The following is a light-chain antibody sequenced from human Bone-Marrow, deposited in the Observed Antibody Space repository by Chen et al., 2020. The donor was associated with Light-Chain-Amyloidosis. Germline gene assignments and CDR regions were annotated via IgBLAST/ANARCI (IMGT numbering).Light chain of an antibody. CDR2: RDT. V-gene: IGLV3-25*03. Sequence: SYELTQPPSVPVSPGQTARITCSGEDLPTKYAYWYQQKQGQAPVLVIHRDTERPSGISERFSGSSSGTTATLTIRGVQAEDEADYHCQSADSSGTYEVIFGGGTKLTVL. CDR3: QSADSSGTYEVI. CDR1: DLPTKY. J-gene: IGLJ2*01.